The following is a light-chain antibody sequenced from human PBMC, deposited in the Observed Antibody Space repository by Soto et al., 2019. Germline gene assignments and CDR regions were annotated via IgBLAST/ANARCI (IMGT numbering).Light chain of an antibody. Sequence: ALTQPASVSGSPGQSITISCTGTSSDVGAYNFVSWHQQHPGKAPKLMIYNVYDRPSGISYRFSGSKSGNTASLTISGLQGEDEADYYCSAYTVSRTYVFGTGTKVTAL. CDR1: SSDVGAYNF. CDR3: SAYTVSRTYV. J-gene: IGLJ1*01. CDR2: NVY. V-gene: IGLV2-14*03.